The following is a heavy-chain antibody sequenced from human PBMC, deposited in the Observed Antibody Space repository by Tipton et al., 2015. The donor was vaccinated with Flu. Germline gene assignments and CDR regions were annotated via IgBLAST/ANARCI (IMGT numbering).Heavy chain of an antibody. Sequence: TLSLTCTVSGDSISTTIYYWGWGRQPPGKGLEWIGSIYYCGTTYYNPSLKSRVTISVDSSKNAFSLTLASLTAADTAVYYCARGLWNDRGAYYYYGVDVGGRGTTVSVPS. J-gene: IGHJ6*02. CDR2: IYYCGTT. V-gene: IGHV4-39*07. D-gene: IGHD1-1*01. CDR1: GDSISTTIYY. CDR3: ARGLWNDRGAYYYYGVDV.